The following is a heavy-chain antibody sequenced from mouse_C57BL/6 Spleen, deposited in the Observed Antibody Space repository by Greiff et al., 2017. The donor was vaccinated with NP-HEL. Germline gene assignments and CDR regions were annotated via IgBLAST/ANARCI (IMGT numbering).Heavy chain of an antibody. V-gene: IGHV1-80*01. Sequence: VKLMESGAELVKPGASVKISCKASGYAFSSYWMNWVKQRPGKGLEWIGQIYPGDGDTNYNGKFKGKATLTADKSSSTAYMQLSSLTSEDSAVYFCAREGYGNYAFDVWGTGTTVTVSS. CDR2: IYPGDGDT. D-gene: IGHD2-10*02. CDR1: GYAFSSYW. CDR3: AREGYGNYAFDV. J-gene: IGHJ1*03.